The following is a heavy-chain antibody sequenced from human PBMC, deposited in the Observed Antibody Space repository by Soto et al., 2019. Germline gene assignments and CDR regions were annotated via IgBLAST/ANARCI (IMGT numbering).Heavy chain of an antibody. Sequence: SETLSLTCTVSGGSIRGYYWSWIRQPPGKGLEWIGYIYYTGSTNYNPSLKSRVTISVDTSKNQFSLKLSSVTAADTAVYYCARLVYDSSGYWYYFDYWGQGTLVTVSS. CDR3: ARLVYDSSGYWYYFDY. CDR2: IYYTGST. J-gene: IGHJ4*02. V-gene: IGHV4-59*01. D-gene: IGHD3-22*01. CDR1: GGSIRGYY.